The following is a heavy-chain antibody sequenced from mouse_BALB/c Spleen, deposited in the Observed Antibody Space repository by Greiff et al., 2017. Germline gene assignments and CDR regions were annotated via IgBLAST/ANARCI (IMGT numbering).Heavy chain of an antibody. CDR3: AGGSPYAMDY. V-gene: IGHV1-74*01. J-gene: IGHJ4*01. Sequence: QVQLQQSGPELVRPGASVKMSCKASGYSFTSYWMHWVNQRPGQGLEWICMVDPSNSETRLNQKFKDKATLNVDKSSNTAYMQLISLTSEDSAVYYCAGGSPYAMDYWGQGTSVTVSS. CDR1: GYSFTSYW. CDR2: VDPSNSET.